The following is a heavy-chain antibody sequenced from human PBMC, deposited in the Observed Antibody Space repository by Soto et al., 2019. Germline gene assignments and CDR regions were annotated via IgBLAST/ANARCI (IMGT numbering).Heavy chain of an antibody. Sequence: EVQLLESAGGLVQPGGSLRLSCAASGFTFSSYAMSWVRQAPGKGLEWVSAISGSGGSTYYADSVKGRFTISRDNSKNTLYLQMNSLRAEDTAVYYGAKGEGVATVFDYWGQGTLVTVSS. CDR1: GFTFSSYA. J-gene: IGHJ4*02. CDR2: ISGSGGST. D-gene: IGHD5-12*01. V-gene: IGHV3-23*01. CDR3: AKGEGVATVFDY.